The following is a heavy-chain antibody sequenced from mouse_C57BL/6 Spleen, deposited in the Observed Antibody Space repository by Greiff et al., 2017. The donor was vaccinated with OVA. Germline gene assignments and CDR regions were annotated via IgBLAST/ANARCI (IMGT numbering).Heavy chain of an antibody. J-gene: IGHJ4*01. CDR3: ARGQGAMDY. CDR2: INPSNGGP. V-gene: IGHV1-53*01. D-gene: IGHD3-3*01. Sequence: QVQLQQSGTELVKPGASVKLSCKASGSTFTSYWMHWVKQRPGQGLEWIGNINPSNGGPNYNEKFKSKATLTVDKSSSTAYMQLSSLTSAEYAVDEDARGQGAMDYWGQGTSVTVSS. CDR1: GSTFTSYW.